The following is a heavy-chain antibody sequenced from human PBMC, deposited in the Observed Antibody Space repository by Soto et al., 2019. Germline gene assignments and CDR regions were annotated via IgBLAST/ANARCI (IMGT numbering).Heavy chain of an antibody. V-gene: IGHV1-2*04. D-gene: IGHD3-10*01. CDR3: ARDGTYYYGSDTYYGMDV. CDR2: INPNSGGT. Sequence: SVKVSCKASGYTFTGYYMHWVRQAPGQGLEWMGWINPNSGGTNYAQKFQGWVTMTRDTSISTAYMELSRLRSDDTAVYYCARDGTYYYGSDTYYGMDVWGQGTTVTV. CDR1: GYTFTGYY. J-gene: IGHJ6*02.